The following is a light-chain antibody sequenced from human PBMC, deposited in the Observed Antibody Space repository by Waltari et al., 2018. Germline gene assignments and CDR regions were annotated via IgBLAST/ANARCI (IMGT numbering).Light chain of an antibody. J-gene: IGLJ2*01. CDR3: CSYAGIDTFVL. Sequence: QSALTQPASVSGSPGQSTTIPCTGTNNDNGRYNLVAWYQRRPGKAPKLMIYEGFKRPSGVSNRFSGSKSGNTASLTISGLQAEDEADYYCCSYAGIDTFVLFGGGTKVTVL. V-gene: IGLV2-23*01. CDR1: NNDNGRYNL. CDR2: EGF.